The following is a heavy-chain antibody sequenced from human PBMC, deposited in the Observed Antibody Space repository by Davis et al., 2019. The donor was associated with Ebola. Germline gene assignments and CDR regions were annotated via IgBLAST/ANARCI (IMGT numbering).Heavy chain of an antibody. V-gene: IGHV3-23*01. J-gene: IGHJ6*03. D-gene: IGHD4-23*01. CDR3: AKDEYYYGDNSEEYDYYYYMDV. CDR1: GFTVSNNY. CDR2: ISGSGGST. Sequence: PGGSLRLSCAASGFTVSNNYMSWVRQAPGKGLEWVSAISGSGGSTYYADSVKGRFTISRDNSKNTLYLQMNSLRAEDTAVYYCAKDEYYYGDNSEEYDYYYYMDVWGKGTTVTVSS.